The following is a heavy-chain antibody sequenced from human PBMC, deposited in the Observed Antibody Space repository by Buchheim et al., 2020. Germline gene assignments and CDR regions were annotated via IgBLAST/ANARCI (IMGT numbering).Heavy chain of an antibody. CDR1: GFTFSSYA. CDR2: ISYDGSNK. Sequence: QVQLVESGGGVVQPGRSLRLSCAASGFTFSSYAMHWVRQAPGKGLEWVAVISYDGSNKYYADSVKGRFTISRDNSKNTLYLQMNSLRAEDTAVYYCARVSYYYDSSGYYNYWGQGTL. D-gene: IGHD3-22*01. CDR3: ARVSYYYDSSGYYNY. J-gene: IGHJ4*02. V-gene: IGHV3-30*04.